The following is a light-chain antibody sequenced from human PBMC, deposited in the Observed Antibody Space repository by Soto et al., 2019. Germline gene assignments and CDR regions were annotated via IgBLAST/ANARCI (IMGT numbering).Light chain of an antibody. V-gene: IGLV1-47*02. CDR3: AARDDSLSVWA. J-gene: IGLJ3*02. CDR2: SNN. Sequence: QSVLTQPPSASGTPGQRVTISCSGSSSNIGSNYVYWYQQLPRTAPKLLIYSNNQRPSGVPDRISGSKSGTSVSLAISGLRSEDEADYYCAARDDSLSVWAFGGGTKLTVL. CDR1: SSNIGSNY.